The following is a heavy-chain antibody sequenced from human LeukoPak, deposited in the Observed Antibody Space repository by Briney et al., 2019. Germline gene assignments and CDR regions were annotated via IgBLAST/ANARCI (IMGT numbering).Heavy chain of an antibody. CDR2: ISGSGGNT. Sequence: GGSLRLSCSASGFTFSSYAMAWVRQAPGTGLGWVSAISGSGGNTYYADSVKGRFTISRDNPKNTLYLQMNSLRAEDTAVYYCANWVEGARPSLDYWGQGALVTVSS. V-gene: IGHV3-23*01. CDR3: ANWVEGARPSLDY. D-gene: IGHD6-6*01. J-gene: IGHJ4*02. CDR1: GFTFSSYA.